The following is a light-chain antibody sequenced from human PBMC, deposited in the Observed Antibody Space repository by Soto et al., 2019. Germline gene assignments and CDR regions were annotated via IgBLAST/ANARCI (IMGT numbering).Light chain of an antibody. Sequence: SYELTQPPSGSVSPGQTASITCSGDKLGDKYACWYQQKPGQSPVLVIYQDSKRPSGIPERFSGSNSGNTATLTISGTQAMDEADYYCQACDSSTYVFGTGTKLTVL. J-gene: IGLJ1*01. CDR1: KLGDKY. CDR3: QACDSSTYV. CDR2: QDS. V-gene: IGLV3-1*01.